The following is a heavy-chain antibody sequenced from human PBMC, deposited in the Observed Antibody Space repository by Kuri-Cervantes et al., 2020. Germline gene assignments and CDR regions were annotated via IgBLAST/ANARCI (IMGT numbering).Heavy chain of an antibody. Sequence: GESLKISCAASGFTFSSYEMNWVRQAPGKGLEWVSYISSSGSTIYYADSVKGRFTISRDNAKNSLYLQMNSLRAEDTAVYCCAKVVAYGSGSYYNDWGQGTLVTVSS. D-gene: IGHD3-10*01. CDR2: ISSSGSTI. CDR1: GFTFSSYE. J-gene: IGHJ4*02. V-gene: IGHV3-48*03. CDR3: AKVVAYGSGSYYND.